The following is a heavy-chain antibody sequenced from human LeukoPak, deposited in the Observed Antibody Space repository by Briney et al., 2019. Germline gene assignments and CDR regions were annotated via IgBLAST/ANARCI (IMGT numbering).Heavy chain of an antibody. CDR3: AHRLWSGEYFQY. D-gene: IGHD2-8*02. Sequence: ASGPTLVNPTQTLTLTCTFSGFSLSTRGVGVGWIRQPPGKALEWLALMYSNDDKRYSSSLKSRLTISQDTSKKQMVLTMTNMDPVDTGTYFCAHRLWSGEYFQYWGQGTLVTVSS. V-gene: IGHV2-5*01. CDR2: MYSNDDK. CDR1: GFSLSTRGVG. J-gene: IGHJ1*01.